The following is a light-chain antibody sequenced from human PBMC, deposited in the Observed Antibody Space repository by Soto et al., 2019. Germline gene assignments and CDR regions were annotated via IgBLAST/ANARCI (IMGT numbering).Light chain of an antibody. J-gene: IGLJ2*01. V-gene: IGLV2-14*01. CDR3: RSDTRSITVDVV. CDR1: SSDVGGYDY. CDR2: EVS. Sequence: QSALTQPASVSGSPGQSITISCTGTSSDVGGYDYVSWYQHFPGKAPKLIIYEVSNRPSGVSNRFSGSKSGNTASLTISGLQAEDEADYYCRSDTRSITVDVVFGGGTQLTVL.